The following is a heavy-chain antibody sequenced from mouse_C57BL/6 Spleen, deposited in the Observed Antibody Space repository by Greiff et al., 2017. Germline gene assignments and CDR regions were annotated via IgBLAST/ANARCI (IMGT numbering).Heavy chain of an antibody. V-gene: IGHV1-72*01. CDR3: ARGWLPLYWYFDV. D-gene: IGHD2-3*01. CDR1: GYTFTSYW. J-gene: IGHJ1*03. Sequence: VQGVESGAELVKPGASVKLSCKASGYTFTSYWMHWVKQRPGRGLEWIGRIAPNSGGTKYNEKFKSKATLTVDKPSSTAYMQLSSLTSEDCAVYYCARGWLPLYWYFDVWGTGTTVTVAS. CDR2: IAPNSGGT.